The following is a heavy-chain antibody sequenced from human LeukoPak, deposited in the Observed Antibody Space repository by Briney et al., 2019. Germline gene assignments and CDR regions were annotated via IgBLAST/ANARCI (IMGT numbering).Heavy chain of an antibody. J-gene: IGHJ2*01. D-gene: IGHD2/OR15-2a*01. V-gene: IGHV4-38-2*02. CDR1: GYSISSGYY. CDR3: ASNSDLYWYFDL. CDR2: IYHSGTT. Sequence: PSETLSLTCTVSGYSISSGYYWGWIRQPPGKGLEWIGSIYHSGTTYYNPSLKSRVTISVDTSKNQFSLRLSSVTAADTAVYSCASNSDLYWYFDLWGRGTLVTVSS.